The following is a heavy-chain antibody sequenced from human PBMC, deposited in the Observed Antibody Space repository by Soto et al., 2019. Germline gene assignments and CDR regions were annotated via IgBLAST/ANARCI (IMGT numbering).Heavy chain of an antibody. Sequence: PSQTLSLTCAIPGDSVSSNTASWNWIRQSPSRGLEWLGRTYFRSKWYNDYAVSVKSRIIINPDTSNNQFSLQLNSVTPEDTAVYFCAKGDNLGPKTGYAFDPWGQGIMVTV. V-gene: IGHV6-1*01. CDR1: GDSVSSNTAS. CDR2: TYFRSKWYN. D-gene: IGHD5-12*01. J-gene: IGHJ5*02. CDR3: AKGDNLGPKTGYAFDP.